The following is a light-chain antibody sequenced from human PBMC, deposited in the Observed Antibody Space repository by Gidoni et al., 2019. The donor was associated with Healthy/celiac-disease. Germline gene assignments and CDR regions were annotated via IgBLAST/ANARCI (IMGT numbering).Light chain of an antibody. CDR2: GNS. V-gene: IGLV1-40*01. CDR1: SSNIGAGYA. Sequence: QSVLTQPPAVSGAPGQRVTISCTGRSSNIGAGYAVHWYQQLPGTAPKLLLYGNSNRPSGVPDRFSGSKSGTSVSLAITGLQAEDEADYYCQSYDSSLSGYVFGTGTKVTVL. CDR3: QSYDSSLSGYV. J-gene: IGLJ1*01.